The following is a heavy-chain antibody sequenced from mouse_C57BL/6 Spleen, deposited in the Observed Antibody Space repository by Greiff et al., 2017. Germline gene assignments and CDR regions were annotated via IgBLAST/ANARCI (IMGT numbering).Heavy chain of an antibody. CDR2: IYPGDGDT. D-gene: IGHD1-1*01. CDR1: GYAFSSSW. V-gene: IGHV1-82*01. J-gene: IGHJ4*01. CDR3: ARLETTEDAMDD. Sequence: QVQLQQSGPELVKPGASVKISCKASGYAFSSSWMNWVKQRPGQGLEWIGRIYPGDGDTNYNGKFKGQATLTAATSSSTAYLQLRSLTSGDSAVYFCARLETTEDAMDDWGQGTSVTVSA.